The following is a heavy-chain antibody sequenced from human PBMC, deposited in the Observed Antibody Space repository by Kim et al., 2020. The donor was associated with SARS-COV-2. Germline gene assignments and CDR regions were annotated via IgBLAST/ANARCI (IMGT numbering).Heavy chain of an antibody. V-gene: IGHV4-34*01. CDR3: ARKAVAGTFDY. Sequence: TNSNPTLKSRVTISVDTSKNQFSLKLSSVTAADTAVYYCARKAVAGTFDYWGQGTLVTVSS. J-gene: IGHJ4*02. D-gene: IGHD6-19*01. CDR2: T.